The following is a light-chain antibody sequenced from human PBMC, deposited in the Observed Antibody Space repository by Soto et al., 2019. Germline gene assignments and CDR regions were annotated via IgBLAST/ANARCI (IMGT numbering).Light chain of an antibody. CDR1: SSTVGGFNV. V-gene: IGLV2-14*02. Sequence: QSALTQPASVSGSPGQSITISCTGTSSTVGGFNVVSWYQQHPGKAPKVIIYEGIKRPSGVSNRFSGSNSGSTASLTISGLQAEDEADYYCSSYTSSITVDVVFGGGTKVTVL. J-gene: IGLJ2*01. CDR3: SSYTSSITVDVV. CDR2: EGI.